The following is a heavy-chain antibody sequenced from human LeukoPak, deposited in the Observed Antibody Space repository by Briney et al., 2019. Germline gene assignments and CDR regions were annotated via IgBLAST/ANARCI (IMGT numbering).Heavy chain of an antibody. V-gene: IGHV1-46*01. D-gene: IGHD2-2*02. Sequence: GASVKVSCKASGYTFTSYYMHWVRQAPRQGLEWMGIINPSGGSTSYAQKFQGRVTMTRDTSTSTVYMELSSLRSEDTAVYYCARAAGYCSSTSCYKGDSYFDYWGQGTLVTVSS. J-gene: IGHJ4*02. CDR3: ARAAGYCSSTSCYKGDSYFDY. CDR2: INPSGGST. CDR1: GYTFTSYY.